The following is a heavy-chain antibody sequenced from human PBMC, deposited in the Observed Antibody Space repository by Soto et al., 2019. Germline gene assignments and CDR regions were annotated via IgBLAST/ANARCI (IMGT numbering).Heavy chain of an antibody. CDR1: GVSITNNHYY. Sequence: QLQLQESGPGLVKPSETLSLTCSVSGVSITNNHYYWGWIRQPPGKGLEWIGSISDSGSAFYNPSRQSRLSISVDKSKNHFSLNPYFATAADTALYSCARVVPPDFDYIRGSYGPDYWGQGTLVTVSS. V-gene: IGHV4-39*02. CDR3: ARVVPPDFDYIRGSYGPDY. J-gene: IGHJ4*02. D-gene: IGHD3-16*01. CDR2: ISDSGSA.